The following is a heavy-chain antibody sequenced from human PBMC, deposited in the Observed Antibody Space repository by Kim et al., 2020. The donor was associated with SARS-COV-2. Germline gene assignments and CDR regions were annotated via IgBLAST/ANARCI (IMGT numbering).Heavy chain of an antibody. CDR1: GFTFSSYW. D-gene: IGHD1-26*01. CDR3: ARAGVSWVGWDALGQDRGWFDP. Sequence: GGSLRLSCAASGFTFSSYWMYWVRQAPGKGLVGVSGINSDGSSTGYADSVKGRFTVSRDNAKNTLYLQMNSLRVDDTAVYYCARAGVSWVGWDALGQDRGWFDPWGQGTLATVSS. V-gene: IGHV3-74*01. CDR2: INSDGSST. J-gene: IGHJ5*02.